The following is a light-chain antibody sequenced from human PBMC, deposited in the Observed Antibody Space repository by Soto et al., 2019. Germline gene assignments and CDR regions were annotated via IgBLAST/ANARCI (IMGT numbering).Light chain of an antibody. CDR2: DDT. V-gene: IGLV3-21*02. CDR3: PVWDSDSDQYV. Sequence: SYELTQPPSVSVAPGQTARVTCGGNNIGTERVHWYQQKPGQAPILVVYDDTDRRSGIPERFSGSNSDNTATLTISRVEAGDEADYFCPVWDSDSDQYVFGTGTKVTVL. CDR1: NIGTER. J-gene: IGLJ1*01.